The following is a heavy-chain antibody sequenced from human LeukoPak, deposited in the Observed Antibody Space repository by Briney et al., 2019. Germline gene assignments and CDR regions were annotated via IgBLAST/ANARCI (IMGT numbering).Heavy chain of an antibody. D-gene: IGHD4-17*01. CDR3: AKSSGIYGDRNAFDI. CDR1: GFTFSSYA. J-gene: IGHJ3*02. CDR2: ISGSGGSP. V-gene: IGHV3-23*01. Sequence: SGGSLRLSCAASGFTFSSYAMNWVRQAPGKGLEWVSSISGSGGSPYYADSVKGRFTISRDYSKNTLYLQMNSLRAEDTAVYYCAKSSGIYGDRNAFDIWGQGTMVTVSS.